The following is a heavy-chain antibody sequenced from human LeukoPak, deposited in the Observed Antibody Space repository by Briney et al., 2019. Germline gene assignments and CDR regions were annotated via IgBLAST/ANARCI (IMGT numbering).Heavy chain of an antibody. CDR1: GFTFSSYW. J-gene: IGHJ4*01. V-gene: IGHV3-74*01. CDR2: INTDGSST. CDR3: TRQGVGAPV. Sequence: QPGGSLRLSCAASGFTFSSYWMHWVRQAPGKGLVWVSRINTDGSSTSYADSVKGRFTISRDNAKNTAYLQMNSLKTEDTAVYYCTRQGVGAPVWGHGTLVTVSS. D-gene: IGHD1-26*01.